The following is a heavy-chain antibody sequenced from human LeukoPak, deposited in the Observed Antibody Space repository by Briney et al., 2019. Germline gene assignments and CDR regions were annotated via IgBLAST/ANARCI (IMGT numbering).Heavy chain of an antibody. D-gene: IGHD5/OR15-5a*01. Sequence: PGGSLRLSCAASGFTFSSYAMSWVRQAPGKGLEWVSGISGSGGSTYYADSVKGRFTISRDNSKHTLYLQMNSLGAEDTAVYYCAKGRGGVYDYWGQGTLVTVSS. CDR1: GFTFSSYA. J-gene: IGHJ4*02. V-gene: IGHV3-23*01. CDR2: ISGSGGST. CDR3: AKGRGGVYDY.